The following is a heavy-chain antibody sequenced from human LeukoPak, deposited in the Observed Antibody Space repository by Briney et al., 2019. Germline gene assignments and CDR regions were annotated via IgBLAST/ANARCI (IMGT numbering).Heavy chain of an antibody. V-gene: IGHV3-53*01. J-gene: IGHJ4*02. CDR1: GFTFSSYA. CDR2: IYSGGST. D-gene: IGHD1-26*01. CDR3: ARSRYSGTYESDY. Sequence: GGSLRLSCAASGFTFSSYAMSWVRQAPGKGLEWVSVIYSGGSTYYTNSVKGRFIISRDDSKNTLSLQMNNLRAEDTAVYYCARSRYSGTYESDYWGQGTLVTVSS.